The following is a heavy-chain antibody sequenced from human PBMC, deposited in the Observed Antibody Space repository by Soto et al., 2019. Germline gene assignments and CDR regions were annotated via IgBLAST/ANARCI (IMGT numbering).Heavy chain of an antibody. CDR3: AREKLAARLSGLL. J-gene: IGHJ4*02. CDR2: IYYSGST. D-gene: IGHD6-6*01. Sequence: PSETLSLTCTVSGGSISSGGYYWSWIRQHPGKGLEWIGYIYYSGSTYYNPSLKSRVTISVDTSKNQFSLKLSSVTAADTAVYYCAREKLAARLSGLLWGQGTLVTVSS. CDR1: GGSISSGGYY. V-gene: IGHV4-31*03.